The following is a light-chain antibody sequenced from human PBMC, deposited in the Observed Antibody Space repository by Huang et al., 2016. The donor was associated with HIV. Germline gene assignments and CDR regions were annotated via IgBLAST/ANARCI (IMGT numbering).Light chain of an antibody. CDR2: TAS. CDR3: QQYKNVPIT. V-gene: IGKV1-33*01. J-gene: IGKJ5*01. Sequence: DIQMTQSPSSLSAPVGDRVTITCQASQEINDYLNWYQQKPGRAPKLLIHTASNLETGVPSRFRGSGSGTHFTFTISSLRPEDIGSYYCQQYKNVPITFGQGTRLDIK. CDR1: QEINDY.